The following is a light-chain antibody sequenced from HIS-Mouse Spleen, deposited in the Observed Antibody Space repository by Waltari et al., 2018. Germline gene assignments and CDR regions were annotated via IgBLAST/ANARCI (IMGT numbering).Light chain of an antibody. CDR2: DDS. Sequence: SYVLTQPPSVSVAPGKTARITCGGNNIGSKSVHWYQQKPGQAPVLVVYDDSDRPSGIPGRFSGSNSGNTATLTISRVEAGDEADYYCQVWDSSSDHPGFGGGTKLTVL. J-gene: IGLJ2*01. CDR1: NIGSKS. CDR3: QVWDSSSDHPG. V-gene: IGLV3-21*03.